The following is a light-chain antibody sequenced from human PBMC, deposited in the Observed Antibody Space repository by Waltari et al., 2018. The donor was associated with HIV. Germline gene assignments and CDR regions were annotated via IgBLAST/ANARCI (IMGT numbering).Light chain of an antibody. CDR1: NSDVGSYDL. Sequence: QSALTQPASVSGSPGQSVTISCAGSNSDVGSYDLVSWYQHHPGKAPKRLIYEVTKRPSGFSNRFPGSKSGNTASLTISGLQAEDEADYYCCSYAGSHTFVVFGGGTKLTVL. CDR3: CSYAGSHTFVV. CDR2: EVT. V-gene: IGLV2-23*02. J-gene: IGLJ2*01.